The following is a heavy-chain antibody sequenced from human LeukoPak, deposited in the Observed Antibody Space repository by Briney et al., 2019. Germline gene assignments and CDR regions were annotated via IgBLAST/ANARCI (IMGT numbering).Heavy chain of an antibody. V-gene: IGHV3-23*01. CDR3: AKRGVVIRVILVGFHKEAYYFDS. J-gene: IGHJ4*02. CDR1: GITLRNYG. CDR2: ISGSGGGT. Sequence: GGSLRLSCAVSGITLRNYGMSWVRQAPGKGLEWVAGISGSGGGTHYADSVKGRFTISRDNPKNTLHLQMNSLRAEDTAVYFCAKRGVVIRVILVGFHKEAYYFDSWGQGALVTVSS. D-gene: IGHD3-10*01.